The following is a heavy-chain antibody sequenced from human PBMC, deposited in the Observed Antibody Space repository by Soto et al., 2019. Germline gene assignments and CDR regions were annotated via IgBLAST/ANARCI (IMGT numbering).Heavy chain of an antibody. Sequence: PSETLSLTCAVYGGSFSGYYWSWIRQPPGKGLEWIGEINHSGSTNYNPSLKSRVTISVDTSKNQFSLKLSSVTAADTAVYYCARGGGRYCSGGSCYSRWFDPWGQGTLVTVSS. D-gene: IGHD2-15*01. J-gene: IGHJ5*02. V-gene: IGHV4-34*01. CDR3: ARGGGRYCSGGSCYSRWFDP. CDR1: GGSFSGYY. CDR2: INHSGST.